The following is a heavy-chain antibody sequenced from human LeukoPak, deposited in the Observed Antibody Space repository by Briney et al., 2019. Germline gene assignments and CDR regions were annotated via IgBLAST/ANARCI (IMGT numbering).Heavy chain of an antibody. Sequence: GSLRLSCAASGFTFSSYEMNWVRQAPGKGLEWVSYISSSGSTIYYADSVKGRFTISRDNAKNSLYLQMNSLRAEDTAVYYCARGLLGTNYYDSSGYYSWGQGTLVTVSS. D-gene: IGHD3-22*01. V-gene: IGHV3-48*03. CDR2: ISSSGSTI. J-gene: IGHJ4*02. CDR1: GFTFSSYE. CDR3: ARGLLGTNYYDSSGYYS.